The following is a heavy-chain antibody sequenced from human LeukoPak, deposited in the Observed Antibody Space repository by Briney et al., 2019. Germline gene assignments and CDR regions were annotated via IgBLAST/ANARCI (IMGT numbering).Heavy chain of an antibody. V-gene: IGHV3-30*18. J-gene: IGHJ4*02. CDR1: GFTFSSYG. CDR2: ISHDGSNK. CDR3: AKDLRYCSSTSCYEGGY. D-gene: IGHD2-2*01. Sequence: TGRSLRLSCAASGFTFSSYGMHWVRQAPGKGLEWVAVISHDGSNKYYADSVKGRFTISRDNSKNTLYLQMNSLRAEDTAVYYCAKDLRYCSSTSCYEGGYWGQGTLVTVSS.